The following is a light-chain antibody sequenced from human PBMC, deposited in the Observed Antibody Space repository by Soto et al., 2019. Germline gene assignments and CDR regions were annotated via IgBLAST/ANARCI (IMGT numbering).Light chain of an antibody. CDR3: QQYGS. Sequence: EILITQSPATLSVSPGERATLSCRARQRIRSNLAWYQHKPGKAPRLLIFGESTRATGIPARFSGSGSETDFTLTISRLEDEDFAVYYCQQYGSFGQGTKVDIK. CDR1: QRIRSN. V-gene: IGKV3-15*01. CDR2: GES. J-gene: IGKJ1*01.